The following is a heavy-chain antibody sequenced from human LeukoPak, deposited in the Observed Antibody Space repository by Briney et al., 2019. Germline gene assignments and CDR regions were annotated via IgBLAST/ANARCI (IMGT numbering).Heavy chain of an antibody. J-gene: IGHJ4*02. CDR3: ARDRSYSSGWYY. D-gene: IGHD6-19*01. Sequence: SVKVSCKASAGTFSSYAISWVRQAPGQGLEWMGGIIPIFGTANYAQKFQGRVTITADESTSTAYMEQSSLRSEDTAVYYCARDRSYSSGWYYWGQGTLVTVSS. V-gene: IGHV1-69*13. CDR1: AGTFSSYA. CDR2: IIPIFGTA.